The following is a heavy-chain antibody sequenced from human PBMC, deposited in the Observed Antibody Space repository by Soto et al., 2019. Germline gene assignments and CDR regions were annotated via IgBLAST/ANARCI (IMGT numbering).Heavy chain of an antibody. J-gene: IGHJ5*02. CDR1: GFIFENFG. CDR2: ISGSGFKK. Sequence: PGGSLRLSCAASGFIFENFGMSWVRQAPGKGLEWISSISGSGFKKYYADSVKCRFTISRDNSKSTVHLELNNLSAEDTAVYHCAKNQGVELVPLATVDWFDPWGQGSVVTVSS. CDR3: AKNQGVELVPLATVDWFDP. D-gene: IGHD1-26*01. V-gene: IGHV3-23*01.